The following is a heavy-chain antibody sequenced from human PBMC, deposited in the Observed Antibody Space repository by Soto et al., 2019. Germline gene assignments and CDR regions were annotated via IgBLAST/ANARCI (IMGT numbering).Heavy chain of an antibody. Sequence: PGGSLRLSCAASGVTFSSHGMHWARQAPGKGLEWVALISSDGSKEYYAASVKGRFTISRDNSRNTLYLQMSSLRAEDTAVYYCAKRKYCPSTTCFDYWGQGTLVTVSS. V-gene: IGHV3-30*18. CDR2: ISSDGSKE. CDR1: GVTFSSHG. CDR3: AKRKYCPSTTCFDY. D-gene: IGHD2-2*01. J-gene: IGHJ4*01.